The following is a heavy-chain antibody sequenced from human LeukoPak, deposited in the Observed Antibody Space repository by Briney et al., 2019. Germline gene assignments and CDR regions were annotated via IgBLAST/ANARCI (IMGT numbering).Heavy chain of an antibody. CDR1: GYTFTSYG. CDR3: AREDRDQSSGDFDY. J-gene: IGHJ4*02. D-gene: IGHD1-14*01. Sequence: ASVKVSCKASGYTFTSYGVTWVRQAPGQGLEWMGWISASNGNTNYAQNLQGRVTMTTDTSTSTAYMELRSLRSDDTAVYYCAREDRDQSSGDFDYWGQGTLVTVSS. CDR2: ISASNGNT. V-gene: IGHV1-18*01.